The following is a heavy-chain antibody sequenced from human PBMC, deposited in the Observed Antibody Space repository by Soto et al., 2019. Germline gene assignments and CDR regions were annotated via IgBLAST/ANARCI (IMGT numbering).Heavy chain of an antibody. J-gene: IGHJ6*02. Sequence: QVQLVESGGGVVQPGRSLRLSCAASGFTFSSYAMHWVRQAPGKGLEWVAVISYDGSNKYYADSVKGRFTISRDNSKNTLYLQMNSLRAEDTAVYYCARDRRGSKDPYYYYYYGMDAWGQGTTVTVSS. V-gene: IGHV3-30-3*01. CDR1: GFTFSSYA. D-gene: IGHD3-10*01. CDR3: ARDRRGSKDPYYYYYYGMDA. CDR2: ISYDGSNK.